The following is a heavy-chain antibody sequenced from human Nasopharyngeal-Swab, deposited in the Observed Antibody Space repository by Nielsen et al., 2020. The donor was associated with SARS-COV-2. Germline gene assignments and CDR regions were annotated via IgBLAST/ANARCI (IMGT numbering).Heavy chain of an antibody. CDR1: GGSISSSSYY. D-gene: IGHD3-3*01. CDR3: AATSVLRFLEWLNNWFDP. J-gene: IGHJ5*02. CDR2: IYYSGST. V-gene: IGHV4-39*01. Sequence: GSLRLSCTVSGGSISSSSYYWGWIRQPPGKGLEWIGSIYYSGSTYYNPSLKSRATISVDTSKNQFSLKLSSVTAADTAVYYCAATSVLRFLEWLNNWFDPWGQGTLVTVSS.